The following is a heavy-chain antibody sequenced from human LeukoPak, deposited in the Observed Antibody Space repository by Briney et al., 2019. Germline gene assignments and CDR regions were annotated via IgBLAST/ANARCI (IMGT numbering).Heavy chain of an antibody. J-gene: IGHJ4*02. CDR3: AREGAHPVYDV. D-gene: IGHD5/OR15-5a*01. CDR1: GDSIGSGGNF. CDR2: VYHTGTA. Sequence: KTSETLSLTCTVSGDSIGSGGNFWTWLRQHPGKGLEYIGYVYHTGTASHNPSLTSRVVISVNTSTKQFSLRLSSVTAADTAVYFCAREGAHPVYDVWGPGILVTVSS. V-gene: IGHV4-31*03.